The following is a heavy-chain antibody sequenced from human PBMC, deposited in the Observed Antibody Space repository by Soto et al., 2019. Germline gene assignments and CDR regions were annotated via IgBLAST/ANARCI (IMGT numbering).Heavy chain of an antibody. Sequence: QVQLVESGGGVVQPGRSLRLSCAASGFTFSSYAMHWVRQAPGKGLEWVAVISYDGSNKYYADSVKGRFTISRDNSKNTLYLQMNSLRAEDTAVYYCARGGVAAHQPVDYWGQGTLVTVSS. CDR3: ARGGVAAHQPVDY. V-gene: IGHV3-30-3*01. CDR1: GFTFSSYA. J-gene: IGHJ4*02. D-gene: IGHD2-15*01. CDR2: ISYDGSNK.